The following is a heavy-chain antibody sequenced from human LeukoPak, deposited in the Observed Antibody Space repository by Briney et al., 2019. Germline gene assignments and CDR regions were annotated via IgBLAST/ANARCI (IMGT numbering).Heavy chain of an antibody. V-gene: IGHV3-9*01. Sequence: SLRLSCAASGFTFDDYAMHWVRQAPGKGLEWVSGISWNSGSIGYADSVKGRFTISRDNAKNSLYLQMNSLRAEDTALYYCAKDISRDYYDSSGYCQGWGQGTLVTVS. CDR3: AKDISRDYYDSSGYCQG. CDR2: ISWNSGSI. CDR1: GFTFDDYA. D-gene: IGHD3-22*01. J-gene: IGHJ4*02.